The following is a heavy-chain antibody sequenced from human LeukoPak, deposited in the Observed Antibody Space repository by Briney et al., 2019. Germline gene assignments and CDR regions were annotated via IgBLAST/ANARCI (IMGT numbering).Heavy chain of an antibody. CDR1: GGSSSSYY. D-gene: IGHD2-15*01. CDR2: IHTSGST. V-gene: IGHV4-4*07. J-gene: IGHJ4*02. Sequence: SETLSLTCTVSGGSSSSYYWTWIRQAAGKGLEWIGRIHTSGSTKYNPSLNSRVTISLDTSNNQFSLKLSSVTAADTAVYYCARGAPYSGGNYYFDYWGQGTQVTVSS. CDR3: ARGAPYSGGNYYFDY.